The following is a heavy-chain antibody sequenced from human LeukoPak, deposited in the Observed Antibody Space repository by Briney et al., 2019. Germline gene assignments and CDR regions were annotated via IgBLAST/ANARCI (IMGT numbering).Heavy chain of an antibody. Sequence: SVKVSCKASGYTFTSYDINWVRQATGQGLEWMGGIIPIFGTANYAQKFQGRVTITADESTSTAYMELSSLRSEDTAVYYCASSPRTYFDYWGQGTLVTVSS. J-gene: IGHJ4*02. CDR1: GYTFTSYD. V-gene: IGHV1-69*13. CDR2: IIPIFGTA. CDR3: ASSPRTYFDY.